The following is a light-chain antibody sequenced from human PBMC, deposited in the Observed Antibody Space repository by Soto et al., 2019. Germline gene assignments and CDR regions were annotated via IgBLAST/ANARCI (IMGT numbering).Light chain of an antibody. CDR3: ASFRSGTILV. V-gene: IGLV2-14*01. J-gene: IGLJ1*01. Sequence: SALTQPASVSGSPGQSVTISCTGARSDIGDSNFISWYQHSPGKAPRLLIYEVNNRPSGVSKRFSGSKAGNTASLTISGLLDDDEADYFCASFRSGTILVFGSGTRSPS. CDR1: RSDIGDSNF. CDR2: EVN.